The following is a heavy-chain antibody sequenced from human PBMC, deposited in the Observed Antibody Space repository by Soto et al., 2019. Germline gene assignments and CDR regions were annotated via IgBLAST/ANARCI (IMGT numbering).Heavy chain of an antibody. CDR3: AREGDAFGAPFDY. J-gene: IGHJ4*02. D-gene: IGHD3-10*01. Sequence: QVQLQESGPGLVKPSQTLSLTCTVSGGSVSSDDYFWSWIRQPPGKGLEWIGYIHHPGSTHYNPSLQSRVTISVDMSKNEYSLKLSSVTAADTAVYYCAREGDAFGAPFDYWGQGTLVTVS. V-gene: IGHV4-30-4*01. CDR1: GGSVSSDDYF. CDR2: IHHPGST.